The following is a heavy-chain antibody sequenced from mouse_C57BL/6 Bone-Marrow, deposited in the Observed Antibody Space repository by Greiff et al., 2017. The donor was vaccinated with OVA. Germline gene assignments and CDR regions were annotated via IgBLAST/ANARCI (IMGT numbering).Heavy chain of an antibody. D-gene: IGHD2-1*01. CDR3: ASYGNRAWFAY. J-gene: IGHJ3*01. Sequence: EVKVVESGGDLVKPGGSLKLSCAASGFTFSSYGMSWVRQTPDKRLEWVATISSGGSYTYYPDSVKGRFTISRDNAKNTLYLQMSSLKSEDTAMYYCASYGNRAWFAYWGQGTLVTVSA. CDR1: GFTFSSYG. V-gene: IGHV5-6*01. CDR2: ISSGGSYT.